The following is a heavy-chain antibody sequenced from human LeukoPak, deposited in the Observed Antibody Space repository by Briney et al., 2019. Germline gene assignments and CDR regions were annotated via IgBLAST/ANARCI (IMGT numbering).Heavy chain of an antibody. V-gene: IGHV4-39*01. CDR1: GGSISSSSYY. CDR3: ARYSSGRYYFDY. D-gene: IGHD6-19*01. CDR2: IYYSGST. J-gene: IGHJ4*02. Sequence: PSETLSLTCTVSGGSISSSSYYWGWIRQPPGKGLEWIGSIYYSGSTYYNPSLKSRVTISVDTSKNQFSLKLSSVTAADTAVYDCARYSSGRYYFDYWGQGTLVTVSS.